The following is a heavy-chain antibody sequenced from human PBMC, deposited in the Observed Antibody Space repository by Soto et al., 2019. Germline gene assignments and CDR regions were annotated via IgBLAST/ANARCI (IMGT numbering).Heavy chain of an antibody. J-gene: IGHJ6*02. CDR3: ARASTIFGVDYGMDV. V-gene: IGHV4-59*01. Sequence: PSETLSLTCTVSGGSISSYYWSWIRQPPGKGLEWIGSIYDSGSTNYNPTLKSRVTISVDTSNNHFSLKMSSVTAADTAVYYCARASTIFGVDYGMDVWGQGTTVTVSS. D-gene: IGHD3-3*01. CDR2: IYDSGST. CDR1: GGSISSYY.